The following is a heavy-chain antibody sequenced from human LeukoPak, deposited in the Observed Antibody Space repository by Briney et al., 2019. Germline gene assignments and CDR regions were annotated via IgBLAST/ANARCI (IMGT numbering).Heavy chain of an antibody. CDR3: ARDYGDPYYYFYDMDV. CDR2: IKQDGSEK. CDR1: GFTFSSYW. D-gene: IGHD4-17*01. J-gene: IGHJ6*02. V-gene: IGHV3-7*01. Sequence: GGSLRLSCAASGFTFSSYWMSWVRQAPGKGLEWVANIKQDGSEKYYVDSVKGRFTISRDSAKNSLYLQMNSLRAEDTAVYYCARDYGDPYYYFYDMDVWGQGTTVTVSS.